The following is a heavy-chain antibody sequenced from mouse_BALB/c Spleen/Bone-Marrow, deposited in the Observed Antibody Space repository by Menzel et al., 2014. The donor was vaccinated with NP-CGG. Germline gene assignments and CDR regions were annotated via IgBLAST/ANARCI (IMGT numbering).Heavy chain of an antibody. V-gene: IGHV6-6*02. CDR3: TTGFAY. Sequence: EVQRVESGGGLVQPGGSMKLSCVASGFTFSNYWMNWVRQSPEKGLEWVAEIRLKSNNYATHYAESVEGRFTISRDDSKSSAYLQMNNLRAEDTGIYYCTTGFAYWGQGTLVTVSA. CDR2: IRLKSNNYAT. J-gene: IGHJ3*01. CDR1: GFTFSNYW. D-gene: IGHD3-1*01.